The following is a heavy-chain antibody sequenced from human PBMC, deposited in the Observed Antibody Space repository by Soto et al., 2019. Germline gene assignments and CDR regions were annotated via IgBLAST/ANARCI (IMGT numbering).Heavy chain of an antibody. J-gene: IGHJ4*02. V-gene: IGHV1-18*01. CDR3: ARALLGYDSSGYYFDY. CDR1: GYTFTSYG. Sequence: ASVKVSCKASGYTFTSYGISWVRQAPGQGLEWMGWISVYNGNTNYAQKVQGRVTMTTDTSTSTAYMELRSLRSDDTAVYYCARALLGYDSSGYYFDYWGQGTLVTVSS. D-gene: IGHD3-22*01. CDR2: ISVYNGNT.